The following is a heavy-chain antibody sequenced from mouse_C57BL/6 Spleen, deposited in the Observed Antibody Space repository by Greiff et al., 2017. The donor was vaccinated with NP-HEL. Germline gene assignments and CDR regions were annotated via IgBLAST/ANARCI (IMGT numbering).Heavy chain of an antibody. CDR2: IHPSDSDT. Sequence: VQLQQPGAELVKPGASVKVSCKASGYTFPSYWMHWVKQRPGQGLEWIGRIHPSDSDTNYNQKFKGKATLTVDKSSSTAYMQRSSLTSEDSAVYYCAMRGYYGSSSYAMDYWGQGTSVTVSS. CDR1: GYTFPSYW. J-gene: IGHJ4*01. D-gene: IGHD1-1*01. V-gene: IGHV1-74*01. CDR3: AMRGYYGSSSYAMDY.